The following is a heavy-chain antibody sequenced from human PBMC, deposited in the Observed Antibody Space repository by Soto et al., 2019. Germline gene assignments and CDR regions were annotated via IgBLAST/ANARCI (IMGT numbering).Heavy chain of an antibody. CDR3: ARDHRYSSSFFDS. Sequence: QVRLVLSGDELKKPGASMKVSCKASGYAFSDHGISWVRQAPGQGLEWIGWISAYNGNTNYAQKFPGRVTVTTDASTTTAYMEVRSLTSDDTAVYYCARDHRYSSSFFDSWSQGTLITVSS. D-gene: IGHD6-6*01. V-gene: IGHV1-18*04. J-gene: IGHJ4*02. CDR1: GYAFSDHG. CDR2: ISAYNGNT.